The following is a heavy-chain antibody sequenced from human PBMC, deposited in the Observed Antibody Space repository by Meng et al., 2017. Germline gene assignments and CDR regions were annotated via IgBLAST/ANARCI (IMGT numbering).Heavy chain of an antibody. CDR2: ISYDGSNK. CDR1: GFTFSSYA. D-gene: IGHD6-19*01. J-gene: IGHJ4*02. V-gene: IGHV3-30*04. CDR3: ARDAAVLSGVQWLVQGGFTDY. Sequence: GESLKISCAASGFTFSSYAMHWVRQAPGKGLEWVAVISYDGSNKYYADSVKGRFTISSDNSKNTLYLQMNSLRAEDTAVYYCARDAAVLSGVQWLVQGGFTDYWGQGTLVTVSS.